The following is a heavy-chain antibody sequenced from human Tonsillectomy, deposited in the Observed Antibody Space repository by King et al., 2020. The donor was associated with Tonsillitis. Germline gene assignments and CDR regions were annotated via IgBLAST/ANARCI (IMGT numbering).Heavy chain of an antibody. CDR2: ISGSGVGT. J-gene: IGHJ4*02. V-gene: IGHV3-23*04. Sequence: VQLVESGGGLVHPGGSLRLSCAASGFTFSTYAMSWVRQAPGKGLQWVSAISGSGVGTYYADSVKGRFTISRDNSENTLYLQVNSLRAEDTAIYYCAKLYGRWSQPAGRVFDYWGQGTLVTVSS. D-gene: IGHD4-23*01. CDR1: GFTFSTYA. CDR3: AKLYGRWSQPAGRVFDY.